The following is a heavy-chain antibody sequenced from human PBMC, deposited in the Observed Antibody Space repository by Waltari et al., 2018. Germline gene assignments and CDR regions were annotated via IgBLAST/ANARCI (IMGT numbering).Heavy chain of an antibody. V-gene: IGHV4-39*01. CDR2: IYYSGST. J-gene: IGHJ3*02. Sequence: QLQLQESGPGLVKPSETLSLTCTVSGCSISSSSYYWGWIRQPPGKGLEWIGSIYYSGSTDYNPALKSRVTISVDTSKRQFSLKLSSVTAADTAVYYCATRSYYYGSGRDAFDIWGQGTMVTVSS. CDR3: ATRSYYYGSGRDAFDI. CDR1: GCSISSSSYY. D-gene: IGHD3-10*01.